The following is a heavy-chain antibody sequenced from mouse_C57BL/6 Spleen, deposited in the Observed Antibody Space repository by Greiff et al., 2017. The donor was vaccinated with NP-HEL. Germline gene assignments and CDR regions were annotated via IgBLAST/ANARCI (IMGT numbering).Heavy chain of an antibody. V-gene: IGHV2-5*01. CDR3: ASIYYDYDGYAMDY. Sequence: VQRVESGPGLVQPSQSLSITCTVSGFSLTSYGVHWVRQSPGKGLEWLGVIWRGGSTDYNAAFMSRLSITKDNSKSQVFFKMNSLQADDTAIYYCASIYYDYDGYAMDYWGQGTSVTVSS. D-gene: IGHD2-4*01. J-gene: IGHJ4*01. CDR1: GFSLTSYG. CDR2: IWRGGST.